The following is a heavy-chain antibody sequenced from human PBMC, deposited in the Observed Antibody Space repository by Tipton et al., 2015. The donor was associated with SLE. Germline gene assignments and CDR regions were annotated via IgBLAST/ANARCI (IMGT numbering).Heavy chain of an antibody. D-gene: IGHD1/OR15-1a*01. CDR1: GDSIGTYY. V-gene: IGHV4-59*13. J-gene: IGHJ4*02. CDR3: ARANNIEYFDY. CDR2: TYYIGRT. Sequence: LRLSCTVSGDSIGTYYWNWIRQPPGKGLEWIGYTYYIGRTNYNPSLKSRVTISVDTSKNQFSLNLSSVTAADTAVHYCARANNIEYFDYWGQGMLVTVSS.